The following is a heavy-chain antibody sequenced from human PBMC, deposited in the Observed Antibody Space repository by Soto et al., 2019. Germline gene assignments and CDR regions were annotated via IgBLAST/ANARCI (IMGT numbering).Heavy chain of an antibody. CDR2: IKQDGSEK. Sequence: GGSLRLSCAASGFTFSSYWMSWVRQAPGKGLEWVANIKQDGSEKYYVDSVKGRFTISRDNAKNSLYLQMNSLRAEDTAVYYCARDLGYYGSGGTNWFDPWGQGTLVTVSS. CDR3: ARDLGYYGSGGTNWFDP. CDR1: GFTFSSYW. D-gene: IGHD3-10*01. J-gene: IGHJ5*02. V-gene: IGHV3-7*01.